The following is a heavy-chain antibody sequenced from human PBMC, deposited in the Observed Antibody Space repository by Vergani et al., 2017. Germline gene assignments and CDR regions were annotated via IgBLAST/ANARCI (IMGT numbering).Heavy chain of an antibody. V-gene: IGHV3-43*01. CDR3: AKDSSGWPEYYYYYYGMDV. Sequence: VQLVESGGVVVQPGGSLRLSCAASGFTFDDYTMHWVRHAPGKGLEWVSLISWDGGSTYYADSVKGRFTISRDNSKNSLYLQMNSLRTEDTALYYCAKDSSGWPEYYYYYYGMDVWGQGTTVTVSS. J-gene: IGHJ6*02. CDR1: GFTFDDYT. CDR2: ISWDGGST. D-gene: IGHD6-19*01.